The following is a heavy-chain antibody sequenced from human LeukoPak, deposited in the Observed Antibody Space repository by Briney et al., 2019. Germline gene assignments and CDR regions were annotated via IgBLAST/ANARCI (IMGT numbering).Heavy chain of an antibody. CDR2: INPNSGGT. CDR3: AREGLGGYAAVHY. V-gene: IGHV1-2*02. Sequence: ASVKVCCKASGYTFTGYSMHWVGQAPGQGLEWMGWINPNSGGTNYAQKFQGRVTMTRDTSISTAYMELSRLRSDDTAVYYCAREGLGGYAAVHYWGQGTLVTVSS. J-gene: IGHJ4*02. CDR1: GYTFTGYS. D-gene: IGHD3-16*01.